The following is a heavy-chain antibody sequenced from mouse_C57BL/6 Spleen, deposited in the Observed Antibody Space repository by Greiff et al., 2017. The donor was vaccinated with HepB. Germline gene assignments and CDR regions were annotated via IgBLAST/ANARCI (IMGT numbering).Heavy chain of an antibody. D-gene: IGHD2-5*01. V-gene: IGHV5-4*01. Sequence: EVQLVESGGGLVKPGGSLKLSCAASGFTFSSYAMSWVRQTPEKRLEWVATISDGGSYTYYPDNVKGRFTISRDNAKNNLYLQMSHLKSEDTAMYYCAREADYSNYGFAYWGQGTLVTVSA. CDR3: AREADYSNYGFAY. J-gene: IGHJ3*01. CDR1: GFTFSSYA. CDR2: ISDGGSYT.